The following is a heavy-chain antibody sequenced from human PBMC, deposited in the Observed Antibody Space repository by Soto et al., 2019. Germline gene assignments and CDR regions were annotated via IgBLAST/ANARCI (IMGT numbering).Heavy chain of an antibody. V-gene: IGHV4-39*01. Sequence: SETLSLTCTVSGGSISSSSYYWGWIRQPPGKGLEWIGSIYYSGSTYYNPSLKSRVTISVDTSKNQFSLKLSSVTAADTTVYYCARLAELYDSSGYVAYWGQGTLVTVSS. CDR2: IYYSGST. CDR3: ARLAELYDSSGYVAY. D-gene: IGHD3-22*01. J-gene: IGHJ4*02. CDR1: GGSISSSSYY.